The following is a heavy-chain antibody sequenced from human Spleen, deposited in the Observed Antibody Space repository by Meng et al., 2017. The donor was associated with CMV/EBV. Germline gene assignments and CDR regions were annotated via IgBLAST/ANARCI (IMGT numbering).Heavy chain of an antibody. V-gene: IGHV4-59*12. J-gene: IGHJ6*02. CDR2: IWYSGSS. Sequence: SETLSLTCTVSGDSIRNYYWSWIRQPPGKGLEWIGYIWYSGSSNYNSSLKSRVTISLDMSKNQFSLRLTSVTAADTAIYYCARDRAALGYYYYAMDVWGQGTTVTVSS. D-gene: IGHD2-15*01. CDR3: ARDRAALGYYYYAMDV. CDR1: GDSIRNYY.